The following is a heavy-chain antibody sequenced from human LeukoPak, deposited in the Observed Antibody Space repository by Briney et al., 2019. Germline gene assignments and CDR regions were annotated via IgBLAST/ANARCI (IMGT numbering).Heavy chain of an antibody. CDR3: VRHDGRGGATMGALDS. D-gene: IGHD5-12*01. CDR2: IYYGRTT. CDR1: AGSISSSSHH. J-gene: IGHJ4*02. V-gene: IGHV4-39*01. Sequence: SETLSLTCTVSAGSISSSSHHWGWIRQSPGKGLEWIGSIYYGRTTYYNLSLNSRVTISVVTSKNQFSLQLNSVTAADTAVYYCVRHDGRGGATMGALDSWGQGSLVTVSS.